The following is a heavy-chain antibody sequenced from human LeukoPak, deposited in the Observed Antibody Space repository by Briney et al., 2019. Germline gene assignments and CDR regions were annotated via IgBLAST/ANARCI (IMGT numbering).Heavy chain of an antibody. V-gene: IGHV4-59*01. CDR3: ARGVTTKDWFDP. J-gene: IGHJ5*02. CDR1: GGSISSYY. D-gene: IGHD4-17*01. CDR2: IYYSGST. Sequence: KASQTLSLTCTVSGGSISSYYWSWIRQPPGKGLEWIGYIYYSGSTNYNPSLKSRVTISVDTSKNQFSLKLSSVTAADTAVYYCARGVTTKDWFDPWGQGTLVTVSS.